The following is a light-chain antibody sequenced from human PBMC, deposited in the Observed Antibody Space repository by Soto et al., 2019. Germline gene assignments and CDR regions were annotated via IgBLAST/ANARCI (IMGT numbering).Light chain of an antibody. V-gene: IGKV3D-7*01. CDR1: QSVSSIY. CDR3: QHYDTYRAT. J-gene: IGKJ1*01. CDR2: GAS. Sequence: EIVLTRSPGTLSLTPGERATLSCRASQSVSSIYFAWYKQKRGQAPRXXSYGASTRATGIPARFSGGGSGTDFTLTISGLQPDDFATYYCQHYDTYRATFGQGTKVDIK.